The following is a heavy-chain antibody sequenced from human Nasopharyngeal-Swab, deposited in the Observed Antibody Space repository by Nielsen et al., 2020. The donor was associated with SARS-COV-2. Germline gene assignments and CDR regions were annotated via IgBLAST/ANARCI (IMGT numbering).Heavy chain of an antibody. V-gene: IGHV4-4*07. CDR1: GGSISSYY. CDR2: IYTSGST. J-gene: IGHJ4*02. CDR3: AREGSSSIVGATFFDY. Sequence: SETLSLTCTVSGGSISSYYWSWIRQPAGKGLEWIGRIYTSGSTNYNPSLKSRVTMSVDTSKNQFSLKLSSVTAADTAVYYCAREGSSSIVGATFFDYWGQGTLVTVSS. D-gene: IGHD1-26*01.